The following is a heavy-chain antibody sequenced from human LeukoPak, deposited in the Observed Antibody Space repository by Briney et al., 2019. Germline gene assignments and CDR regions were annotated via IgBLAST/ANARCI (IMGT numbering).Heavy chain of an antibody. D-gene: IGHD6-19*01. J-gene: IGHJ4*02. CDR1: GFTFSSYS. CDR3: ARAGSSGWYREDY. CDR2: ISSSSSYI. Sequence: GSLRLSCAASGFTFSSYSMNWVRQAPGKGLEWVSSISSSSSYIYYADSVKGRFTISRDNAKNSLYLQMNSLRAEDTAVYYCARAGSSGWYREDYWGQGTLVTVSA. V-gene: IGHV3-21*01.